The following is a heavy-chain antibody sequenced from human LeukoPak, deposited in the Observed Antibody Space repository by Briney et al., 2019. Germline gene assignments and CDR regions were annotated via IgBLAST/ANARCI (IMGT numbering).Heavy chain of an antibody. CDR2: ISDSGDTT. V-gene: IGHV3-23*01. CDR1: GFTFNTEA. Sequence: PGGSLRLSCTVSGFTFNTEAMTWVRQGPRKGLEWVSTISDSGDTTYYADSVKGRFTISRDNSKSTVYLQMDTLRAEDTALYYCAKGRGFLPQFDYWGQGTLVAVSS. J-gene: IGHJ4*02. CDR3: AKGRGFLPQFDY. D-gene: IGHD3-10*01.